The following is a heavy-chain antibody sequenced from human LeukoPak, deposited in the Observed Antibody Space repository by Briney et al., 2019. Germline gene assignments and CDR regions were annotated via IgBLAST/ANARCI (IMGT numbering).Heavy chain of an antibody. Sequence: ASVKVSCKASGYTFASYYMHWVRQAPGQGLEWMGWISAYNGNTNYAQKLQGRVTMTTDTSTSTAYMELRSLRSDDTAVYYCARDNCAYSKCHLFDWGQGTLVTVSS. CDR1: GYTFASYY. V-gene: IGHV1-18*04. CDR2: ISAYNGNT. J-gene: IGHJ4*02. D-gene: IGHD2-15*01. CDR3: ARDNCAYSKCHLFD.